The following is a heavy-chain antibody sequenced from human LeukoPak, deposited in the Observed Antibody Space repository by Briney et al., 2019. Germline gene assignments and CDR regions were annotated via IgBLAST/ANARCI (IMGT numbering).Heavy chain of an antibody. D-gene: IGHD7-27*01. Sequence: PGGSLRLSCAASGFTFSSYGMHWVRQAPGKGLEWVAFIRYDGSNKYYADSVKGRFTISRGNSKNTLYLQMNSLRAEDTAVYYCAKDEKLGIDYYYYYMDVWGKGTTVTVSS. V-gene: IGHV3-30*02. CDR2: IRYDGSNK. J-gene: IGHJ6*03. CDR1: GFTFSSYG. CDR3: AKDEKLGIDYYYYYMDV.